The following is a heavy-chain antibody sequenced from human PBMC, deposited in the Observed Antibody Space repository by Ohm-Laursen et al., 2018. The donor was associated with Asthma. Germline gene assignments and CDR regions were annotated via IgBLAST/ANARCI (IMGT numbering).Heavy chain of an antibody. V-gene: IGHV1-58*01. D-gene: IGHD2-21*01. CDR2: IVVGSGNT. CDR3: ARLHEYCGGDCYEF. Sequence: GASVKVSCKASGFTFTSSAVQWVRQARGQRLEWIGWIVVGSGNTNYAQKFQERVTITRDMSTSTAYMELSSLRSEDTAVYYCARLHEYCGGDCYEFWGQGTLVTVSS. CDR1: GFTFTSSA. J-gene: IGHJ4*02.